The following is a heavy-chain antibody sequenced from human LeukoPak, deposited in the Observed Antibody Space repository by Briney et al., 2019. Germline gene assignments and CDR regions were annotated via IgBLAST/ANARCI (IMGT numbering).Heavy chain of an antibody. V-gene: IGHV4-30-2*01. Sequence: SQTLSLTCAVSGGSISSGGYSWSWIRQPPGKGLEWIGYIYHSGSTYYNPSLKSRVTISVDRSKNQFSLKLSSVTAADTAVYYCARAPRLVATGWYFGLWGRGTLVTVSS. CDR2: IYHSGST. CDR3: ARAPRLVATGWYFGL. J-gene: IGHJ2*01. CDR1: GGSISSGGYS. D-gene: IGHD5-12*01.